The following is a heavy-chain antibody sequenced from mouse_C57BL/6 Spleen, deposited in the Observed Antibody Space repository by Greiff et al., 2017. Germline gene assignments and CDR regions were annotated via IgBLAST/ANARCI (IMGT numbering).Heavy chain of an antibody. Sequence: VQLVESGAELVRPGASVKLSCKASGYTFTDYYINWVKQRPGQGLERIARIYPGSGNTYYNEKFKGKATLTAEKSSSTAYMQLSSLTSEDSAVYFCARNWENYAMDYWGQGTSVTVSS. D-gene: IGHD4-1*01. J-gene: IGHJ4*01. V-gene: IGHV1-76*01. CDR1: GYTFTDYY. CDR3: ARNWENYAMDY. CDR2: IYPGSGNT.